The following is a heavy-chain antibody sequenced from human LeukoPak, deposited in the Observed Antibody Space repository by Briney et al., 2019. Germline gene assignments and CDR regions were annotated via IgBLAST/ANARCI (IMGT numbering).Heavy chain of an antibody. Sequence: PSETLSLTCTVPGGSISSYYWSWIRQPPGEGLGWIGYIYYSGSTNYNPSLKSRVTISVDTSKNQFSLKLSSVTAADTAVYYCAREVGYCTNGVCQTPYFDYWGQGTLVTVSS. D-gene: IGHD2-8*01. V-gene: IGHV4-59*08. CDR2: IYYSGST. CDR3: AREVGYCTNGVCQTPYFDY. J-gene: IGHJ4*02. CDR1: GGSISSYY.